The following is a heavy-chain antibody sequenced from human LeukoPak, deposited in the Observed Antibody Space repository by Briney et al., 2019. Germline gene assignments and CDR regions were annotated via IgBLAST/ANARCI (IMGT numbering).Heavy chain of an antibody. CDR3: AREVRDYYDSSGYWDY. V-gene: IGHV4-4*07. CDR1: GGSISSYY. Sequence: PSETLCLTCTVSGGSISSYYWSWIRQPAGKELEWIGRIYTSGSTNYNPSLKSRVTMSVDTSKNQFSLQLSSVTAADTAVYYCAREVRDYYDSSGYWDYWGQGTLVTVSS. CDR2: IYTSGST. D-gene: IGHD3-22*01. J-gene: IGHJ4*02.